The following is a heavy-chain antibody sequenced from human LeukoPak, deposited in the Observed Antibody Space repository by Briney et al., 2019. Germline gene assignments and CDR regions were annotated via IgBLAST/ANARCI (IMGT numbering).Heavy chain of an antibody. CDR3: ARGPTVTTDY. J-gene: IGHJ4*02. Sequence: SETLSLTCTVSGASISDYYWSWIRQPPGKGLEWIGYIYYSGSTNYNPSLKSRVTISIDTSKNQFSLKVSSVTAADTAVYYCARGPTVTTDYWGQGTLVTVSS. V-gene: IGHV4-59*13. CDR2: IYYSGST. D-gene: IGHD4-17*01. CDR1: GASISDYY.